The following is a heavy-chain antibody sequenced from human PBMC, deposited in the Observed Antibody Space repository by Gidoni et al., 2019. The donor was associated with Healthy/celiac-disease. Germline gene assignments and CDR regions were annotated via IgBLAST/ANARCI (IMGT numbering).Heavy chain of an antibody. V-gene: IGHV3-48*01. D-gene: IGHD3-3*01. Sequence: EVQLVESGGGLVQPGGSLRLSCEASGFTFSSYSMNWVRQAPGKGLEWVSYISSSSSTIYYADSVKGRFTISRENAKNSLYLQMNSLRAEDTAVYYCAREPDYDFWSGYWVYYMDVWGKGTTVTVSS. J-gene: IGHJ6*03. CDR1: GFTFSSYS. CDR2: ISSSSSTI. CDR3: AREPDYDFWSGYWVYYMDV.